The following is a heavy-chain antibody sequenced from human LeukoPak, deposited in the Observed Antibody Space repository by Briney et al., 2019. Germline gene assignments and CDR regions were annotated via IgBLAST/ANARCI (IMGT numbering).Heavy chain of an antibody. CDR1: GGSISSSY. CDR2: IYYSGSI. V-gene: IGHV4-59*01. CDR3: ASGATSWAHMDV. Sequence: SETLSLTCTVSGGSISSSYWSWIRQPPGKGLEWIGYIYYSGSINYNPSLKSRVTISVDTSKNQFSLKLSSVTAADTAVYYCASGATSWAHMDVWGEGTTVTVSS. J-gene: IGHJ6*03. D-gene: IGHD3-16*01.